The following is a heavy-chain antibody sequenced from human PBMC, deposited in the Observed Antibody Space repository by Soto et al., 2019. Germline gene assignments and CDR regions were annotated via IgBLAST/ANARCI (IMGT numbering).Heavy chain of an antibody. J-gene: IGHJ5*02. CDR2: VSGTGVYT. CDR3: ARGQRALITYGPFDP. CDR1: GFTLSNYA. Sequence: PGGSLRLSCAASGFTLSNYAMSWVRQAPGKGLEWVSTVSGTGVYTYYTDSVKGRFTISGDESKNTLFLHMHSLRAADTAVYYCARGQRALITYGPFDPWGQGTLVTVSS. V-gene: IGHV3-23*01. D-gene: IGHD4-17*01.